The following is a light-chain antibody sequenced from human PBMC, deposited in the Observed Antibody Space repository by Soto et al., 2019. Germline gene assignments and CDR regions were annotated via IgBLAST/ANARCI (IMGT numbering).Light chain of an antibody. CDR1: SSDIGSYNR. V-gene: IGLV2-18*01. Sequence: QSVLTQPPSVSGSPGQSVTISCTGTSSDIGSYNRVSWYQQPPGTAPKLMIYGVSNRPSGVPDRFSGSKSGNTASLTISGLQAEDEADYYCSLYTSSSTVVFGGGTQLTVL. CDR2: GVS. CDR3: SLYTSSSTVV. J-gene: IGLJ2*01.